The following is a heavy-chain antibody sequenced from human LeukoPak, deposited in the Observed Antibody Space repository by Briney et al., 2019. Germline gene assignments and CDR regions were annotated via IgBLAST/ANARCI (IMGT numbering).Heavy chain of an antibody. J-gene: IGHJ4*02. CDR2: IYTSGST. D-gene: IGHD3-10*01. CDR3: ARWRFGVWYFDY. Sequence: SETLSLTCTVSGGSISSSSYYWGWIRQPAGKGLEWIGRIYTSGSTNYNPSLKSRVTMSVDTSKNQFSLKLSSVTAADTAVYYCARWRFGVWYFDYWGQGTLVTVSS. V-gene: IGHV4-61*02. CDR1: GGSISSSSYY.